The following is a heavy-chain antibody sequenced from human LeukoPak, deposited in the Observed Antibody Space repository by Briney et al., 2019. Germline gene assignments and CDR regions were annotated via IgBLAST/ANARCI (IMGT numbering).Heavy chain of an antibody. D-gene: IGHD6-6*01. CDR3: ARQGRAARPYYFDY. CDR1: GFTFSSYS. Sequence: RPGGSLRLSCAASGFTFSSYSMNWVRQAPGKGLEWVSYISSSSSTIYYADSVKGRFTISRDNAKNSLYLQMNSLRAEDTAVYYCARQGRAARPYYFDYWGQGTLVTVSS. J-gene: IGHJ4*02. V-gene: IGHV3-48*01. CDR2: ISSSSSTI.